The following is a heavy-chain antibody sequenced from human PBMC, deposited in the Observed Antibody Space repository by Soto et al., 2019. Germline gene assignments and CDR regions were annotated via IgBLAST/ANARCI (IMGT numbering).Heavy chain of an antibody. J-gene: IGHJ4*02. Sequence: QVKLVQSGTEVKKPGASMKVSCKASGYSFATSGISWVRQAPGQGLEWMGWISAYNGNTNYDQKLQDRIIMTKETSTSTAYLELRSLRSDDTADYYCARAGQYYDSRGYADWGQGTLVTVSS. CDR2: ISAYNGNT. D-gene: IGHD3-22*01. CDR1: GYSFATSG. V-gene: IGHV1-18*01. CDR3: ARAGQYYDSRGYAD.